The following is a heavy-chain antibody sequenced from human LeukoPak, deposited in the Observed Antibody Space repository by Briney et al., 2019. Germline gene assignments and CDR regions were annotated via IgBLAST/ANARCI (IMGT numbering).Heavy chain of an antibody. CDR2: IYTSGST. J-gene: IGHJ6*03. CDR3: ARDRVVVTARQNYYMDV. CDR1: GGSTSSGGYY. Sequence: PSQTLSLTCTVSGGSTSSGGYYWSWIRQPVGKGLEWIGHIYTSGSTNYNPSLKSRVTISVDTSKNQFSLKLSSVTAADTAVYYCARDRVVVTARQNYYMDVWGKGTTVTVSS. D-gene: IGHD2-15*01. V-gene: IGHV4-61*09.